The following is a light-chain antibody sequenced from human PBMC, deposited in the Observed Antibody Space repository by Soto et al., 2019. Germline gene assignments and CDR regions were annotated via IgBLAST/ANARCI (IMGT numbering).Light chain of an antibody. CDR3: GSWDTSLSTVV. CDR1: SSNIGSRY. J-gene: IGLJ2*01. V-gene: IGLV1-51*01. Sequence: QSVLTQPPSVSAAPGQKVTISCSGSSSNIGSRYVSWYQQVPGTAPKLLIYDNDKRPSGTPDRFSGSKSGTSATLGITGLQTGDEADYYCGSWDTSLSTVVFGGWTKLTVL. CDR2: DND.